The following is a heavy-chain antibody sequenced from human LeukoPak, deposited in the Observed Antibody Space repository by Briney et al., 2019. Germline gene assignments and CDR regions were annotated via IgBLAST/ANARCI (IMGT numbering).Heavy chain of an antibody. J-gene: IGHJ5*02. V-gene: IGHV1-69*04. CDR1: GGTFSSYA. CDR2: IIPILGIA. CDR3: AYSSSWYGGNNWFDL. D-gene: IGHD6-13*01. Sequence: SVKVSCKASGGTFSSYAISWVRQAPGQGLEWMGRIIPILGIANYAQKFQGRVTITADKSTSTAYMELSSLRSEDTAMYYCAYSSSWYGGNNWFDLWGQGTLVTVSS.